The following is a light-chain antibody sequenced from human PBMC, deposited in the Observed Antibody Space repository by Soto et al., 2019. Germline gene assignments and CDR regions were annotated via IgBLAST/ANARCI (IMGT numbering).Light chain of an antibody. J-gene: IGLJ1*01. V-gene: IGLV2-14*01. Sequence: QSVLTQPASVSGSPGQSIAISCTGTSSDVGGYNYVSWYQQHPGKAPKLMIYDVSDRPSGVSNRFSGSKSGNTASLTISGLKAEDEADYYCSSYTSSSTYVFGTGTKSPS. CDR1: SSDVGGYNY. CDR3: SSYTSSSTYV. CDR2: DVS.